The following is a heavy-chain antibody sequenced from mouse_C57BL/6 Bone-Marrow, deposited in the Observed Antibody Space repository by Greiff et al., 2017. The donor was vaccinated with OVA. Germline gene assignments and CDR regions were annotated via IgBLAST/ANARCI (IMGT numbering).Heavy chain of an antibody. CDR2: IDPSDSYT. J-gene: IGHJ3*01. V-gene: IGHV1-69*01. Sequence: QVQLQQPGAELVMPGASVKLSCKASGYTFTSYWMHWVKQRPGQGLEWIGEIDPSDSYTNYNQKFKGKSTLTVDKSSSTAYMQLSSLTSEDSAVYYCARYRLQPFAYWGQGTLVTVSA. CDR1: GYTFTSYW. D-gene: IGHD2-13*01. CDR3: ARYRLQPFAY.